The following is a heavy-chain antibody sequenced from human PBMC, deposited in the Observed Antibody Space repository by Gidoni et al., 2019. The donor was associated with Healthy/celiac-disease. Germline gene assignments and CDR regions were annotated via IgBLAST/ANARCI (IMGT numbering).Heavy chain of an antibody. J-gene: IGHJ6*02. D-gene: IGHD2-2*01. CDR3: ARARTQLLYYYYYGMDV. CDR2: INHSGST. V-gene: IGHV4-34*01. Sequence: QVQLQQWGAGLLKPSETLSLTCAGYGGSFSGYYWSWIRQPPGKGLEGFGEINHSGSTNYNPSLKSRVTISVDTSKNQFSLKLSSVTAADTAVYYCARARTQLLYYYYYGMDVWGQGTTVTVSS. CDR1: GGSFSGYY.